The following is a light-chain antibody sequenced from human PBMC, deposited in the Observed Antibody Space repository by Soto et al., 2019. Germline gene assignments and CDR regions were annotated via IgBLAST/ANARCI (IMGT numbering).Light chain of an antibody. V-gene: IGKV1-5*01. Sequence: DIQMTQSPSTLSASVGDRVIITCRASQSIITWLAWYHQKPGKAPNLLIYDASSLQSGVPSRFSGSGYGTEYTLSISSLQADDFATYYCQQYNNYSPAFGPGTKVDIK. CDR1: QSIITW. CDR2: DAS. J-gene: IGKJ3*01. CDR3: QQYNNYSPA.